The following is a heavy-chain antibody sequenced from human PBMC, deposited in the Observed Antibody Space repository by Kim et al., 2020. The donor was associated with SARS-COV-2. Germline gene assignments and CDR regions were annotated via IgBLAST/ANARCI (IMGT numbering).Heavy chain of an antibody. CDR2: ISAYNGNT. CDR3: ARDVYDSSGYYYGIGFSYYYYGMDV. V-gene: IGHV1-18*01. CDR1: GYTFTSYG. D-gene: IGHD3-22*01. J-gene: IGHJ6*02. Sequence: ASVKVSCKASGYTFTSYGISWVRQAPGQGLEWMGWISAYNGNTNYAQKLQGRVTMTTDTSTSTAYMELRSLRSDDTAVYYCARDVYDSSGYYYGIGFSYYYYGMDVWGQGTTVTVSS.